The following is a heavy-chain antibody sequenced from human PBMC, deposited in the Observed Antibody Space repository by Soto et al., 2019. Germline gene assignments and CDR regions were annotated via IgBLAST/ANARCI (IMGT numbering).Heavy chain of an antibody. CDR1: GGSISSYY. CDR2: IYYSGST. V-gene: IGHV4-59*01. D-gene: IGHD5-18*01. CDR3: AREGYSYGFDY. Sequence: SETLSLTCTVSGGSISSYYWSWIRQPPGKGLEWIGYIYYSGSTNYNPSLKSRVTISVDTSKNQFSLKLSSVTAADTAVYYCAREGYSYGFDYWGQGTLVTVSS. J-gene: IGHJ4*02.